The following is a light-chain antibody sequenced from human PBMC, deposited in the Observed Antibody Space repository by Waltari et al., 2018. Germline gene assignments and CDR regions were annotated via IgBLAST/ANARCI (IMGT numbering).Light chain of an antibody. V-gene: IGLV2-14*02. CDR2: DAI. J-gene: IGLJ1*01. CDR3: CSYTSADTYV. Sequence: WYQHRPGKAPQLIIYDAIKRPSAVSNRFSGSMSGYTASLTISGLQAEDEADYYCCSYTSADTYVFGSETTVTVL.